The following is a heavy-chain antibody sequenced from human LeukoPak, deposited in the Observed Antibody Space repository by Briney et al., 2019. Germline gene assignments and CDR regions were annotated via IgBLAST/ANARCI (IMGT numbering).Heavy chain of an antibody. CDR3: AKEGGGYDSSGSDAFDI. CDR1: GSSFSIYG. Sequence: GGSLRLSCAASGSSFSIYGMHWFRQAPGKGLEWVTFIRYDGSNKYYADSVKGRFTIPRDNSKNTLYLQMNSLRAEDTAVYYCAKEGGGYDSSGSDAFDIWGQGTMVTVSS. D-gene: IGHD3-22*01. J-gene: IGHJ3*02. CDR2: IRYDGSNK. V-gene: IGHV3-30*02.